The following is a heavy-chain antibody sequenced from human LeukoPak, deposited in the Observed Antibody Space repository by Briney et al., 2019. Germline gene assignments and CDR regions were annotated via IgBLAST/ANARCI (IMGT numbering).Heavy chain of an antibody. V-gene: IGHV3-74*01. D-gene: IGHD3-10*01. CDR1: GFTFSSYW. J-gene: IGHJ4*02. Sequence: GGSLRLSCAASGFTFSSYWMHWVRQAPGEGLVWVSRINSDGSSTSYADSVKGRFTISRDNAKNTLYLQMNSLRAEDTAVYYCARDWFGTLSDYWGQGTLVTVSS. CDR3: ARDWFGTLSDY. CDR2: INSDGSST.